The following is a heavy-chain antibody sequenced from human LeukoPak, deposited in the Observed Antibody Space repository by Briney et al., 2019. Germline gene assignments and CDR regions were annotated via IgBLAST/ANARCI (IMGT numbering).Heavy chain of an antibody. CDR2: ISAYNANT. Sequence: GASVKVSCKASGYTFTNYGISWVRQAAGQGLEWMGWISAYNANTNFEQKLQGRVTMTTDTSTSTAYMELRSLRSDDTAVYYCARWGWDYRNSYYYMDVWGKGTTVTISS. CDR3: ARWGWDYRNSYYYMDV. V-gene: IGHV1-18*01. D-gene: IGHD4-11*01. CDR1: GYTFTNYG. J-gene: IGHJ6*03.